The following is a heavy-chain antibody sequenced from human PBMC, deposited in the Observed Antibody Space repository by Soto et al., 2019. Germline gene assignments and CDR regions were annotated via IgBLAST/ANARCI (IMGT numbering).Heavy chain of an antibody. CDR2: IIPIFGAA. D-gene: IGHD2-8*01. J-gene: IGHJ4*01. Sequence: SVKVSCKASGGTFSSYAISWVRQAPGQGLEWMGGIIPIFGAANYAQKFRGHVTISADTSISTAYLQWSSLEASDTAIYYCARPFYRGYCTDGVCYSYDYWGHGTLVTVSS. CDR3: ARPFYRGYCTDGVCYSYDY. CDR1: GGTFSSYA. V-gene: IGHV1-69*06.